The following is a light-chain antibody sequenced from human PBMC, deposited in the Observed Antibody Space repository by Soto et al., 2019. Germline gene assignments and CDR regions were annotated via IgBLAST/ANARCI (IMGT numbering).Light chain of an antibody. CDR2: DVR. Sequence: QSVLIQPASVSGSPGQSITISCTGTHSDVGGFDYVSWFQQYPGRAPKLLIFDVRDRPSGVSNRFSGSKSGNTASLTISGLQAEDEADYYCLSYTTSSSYVFGTGTKVTVL. CDR3: LSYTTSSSYV. J-gene: IGLJ1*01. V-gene: IGLV2-14*03. CDR1: HSDVGGFDY.